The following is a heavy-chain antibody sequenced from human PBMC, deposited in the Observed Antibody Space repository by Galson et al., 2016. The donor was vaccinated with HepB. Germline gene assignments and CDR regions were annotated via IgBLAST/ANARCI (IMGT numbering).Heavy chain of an antibody. Sequence: SETLSLTCTVSGASISSIYYYWDWIRQPPGKGLEWIGSIYYTGSTYYNPSLKSRVTISIDASKNQFSLKLSPVTAADTAVFYCARRRNDYGSHDRDFFDYWGQGTLVPVSS. CDR3: ARRRNDYGSHDRDFFDY. CDR1: GASISSIYYY. J-gene: IGHJ4*02. V-gene: IGHV4-39*01. D-gene: IGHD4-17*01. CDR2: IYYTGST.